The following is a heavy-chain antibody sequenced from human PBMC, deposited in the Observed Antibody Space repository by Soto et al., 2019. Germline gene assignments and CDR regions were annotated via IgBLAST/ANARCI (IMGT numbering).Heavy chain of an antibody. D-gene: IGHD2-21*01. CDR2: IDPSDSYA. CDR1: GYSFTTYW. Sequence: GESLKISCKGSGYSFTTYWITWVRQVPGKGLEWMGRIDPSDSYANYSPSFQGHVTMSADKSISTAYLQWSSLKASDTAMYYCGRVRVNKAEGWFDPWGQGTLVTVSS. CDR3: GRVRVNKAEGWFDP. J-gene: IGHJ5*02. V-gene: IGHV5-10-1*01.